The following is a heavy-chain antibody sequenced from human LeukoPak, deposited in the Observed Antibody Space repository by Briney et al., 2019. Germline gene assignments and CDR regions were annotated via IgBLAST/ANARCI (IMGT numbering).Heavy chain of an antibody. CDR2: IYYSGST. J-gene: IGHJ3*02. CDR1: GGSISSSSYY. Sequence: PSETLSLTCTVSGGSISSSSYYWGWIRQPPGKGLEWIGSIYYSGSTYYNPSLKSRVTISVDTSKNQFSLKLSSATAADTAVYYRARGGVVVTASLYAFDIWGQGTMVTVSS. CDR3: ARGGVVVTASLYAFDI. D-gene: IGHD2-21*02. V-gene: IGHV4-39*01.